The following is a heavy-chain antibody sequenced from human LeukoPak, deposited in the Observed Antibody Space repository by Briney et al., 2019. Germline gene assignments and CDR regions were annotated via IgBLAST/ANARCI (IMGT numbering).Heavy chain of an antibody. D-gene: IGHD6-19*01. CDR3: AKEYSSGWYFLDY. CDR1: GFTFSSYE. V-gene: IGHV3-48*03. CDR2: ISSSGSTI. Sequence: GGSLRLSCAASGFTFSSYEMNWVRQAPGKGLEWVSYISSSGSTIYYADSVKGRFTISRDNSKNTLYLQMNSLRAEDTAVYYCAKEYSSGWYFLDYWGQGTLVTVSS. J-gene: IGHJ4*02.